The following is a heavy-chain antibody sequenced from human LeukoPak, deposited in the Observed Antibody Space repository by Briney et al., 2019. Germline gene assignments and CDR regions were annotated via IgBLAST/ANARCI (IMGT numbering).Heavy chain of an antibody. V-gene: IGHV1-2*02. CDR2: INSNSGGT. D-gene: IGHD4-23*01. Sequence: GASVKVSCKASGYTFTGYYMHWVRQAPGQGLEWMGWINSNSGGTNYAQKFQGRVTMTRDTSISTAYMELSRLRSDDTAVYYCARNFATVVPWFDPWGQGTLVTVSS. CDR3: ARNFATVVPWFDP. J-gene: IGHJ5*02. CDR1: GYTFTGYY.